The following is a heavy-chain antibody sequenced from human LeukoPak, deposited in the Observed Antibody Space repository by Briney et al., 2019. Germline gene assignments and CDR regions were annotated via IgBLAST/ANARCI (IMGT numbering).Heavy chain of an antibody. CDR1: GFTFSTYG. D-gene: IGHD3-22*01. J-gene: IGHJ3*02. V-gene: IGHV3-30*02. CDR3: AKGTDYYDSSGYSAFDI. CDR2: IRYDGTNK. Sequence: GGSLRLSCAASGFTFSTYGMHWVRQAPGKGLEWVAFIRYDGTNKYYTDYVKGRFTISRDNSKNTVYLQMNSLRSEDTAVYYCAKGTDYYDSSGYSAFDIWGQGTMVTVSS.